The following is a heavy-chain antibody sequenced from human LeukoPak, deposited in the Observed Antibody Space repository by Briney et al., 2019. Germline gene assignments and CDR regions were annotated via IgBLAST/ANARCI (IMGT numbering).Heavy chain of an antibody. J-gene: IGHJ5*02. D-gene: IGHD3-3*01. CDR2: INPNSGGT. V-gene: IGHV1-2*02. CDR3: ARDLEVTIFGVSKGFDP. Sequence: ASVKVSCKASGYTFTSYGISWVRQAPGQGLEWMGWINPNSGGTNYAQKFQGRVTMTRDTPISTAYMELSRLRSDDTAVYYCARDLEVTIFGVSKGFDPWGQGTLVTVSS. CDR1: GYTFTSYG.